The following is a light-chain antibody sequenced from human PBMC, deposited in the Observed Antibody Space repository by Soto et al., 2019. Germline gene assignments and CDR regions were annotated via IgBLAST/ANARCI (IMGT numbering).Light chain of an antibody. Sequence: EIVLTQSPATLSLSPGERATLSCRASQTVGSYLAWFRQTPGQAPRLLIYDTSIRATGIPARFSGSGSGTDFTLTISSLEAEDFAVYYCQHYINWPPETFGQGTKVDIK. CDR3: QHYINWPPET. CDR2: DTS. V-gene: IGKV3-11*01. J-gene: IGKJ1*01. CDR1: QTVGSY.